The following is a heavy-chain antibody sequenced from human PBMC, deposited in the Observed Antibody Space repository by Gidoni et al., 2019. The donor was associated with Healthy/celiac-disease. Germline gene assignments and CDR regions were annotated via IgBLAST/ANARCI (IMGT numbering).Heavy chain of an antibody. J-gene: IGHJ4*02. Sequence: QVQLVQSGAEVKKPGASVTVSCKASGYTFTSYGISWVRQAPGQGLEWMGWISAYNGNTNYAQKLQGRVTMTTDTSTSTAYMELRSLRSDDTAVYYCARDFRHIVLMVYADGGPFDYWGQGTLVTVSS. CDR2: ISAYNGNT. V-gene: IGHV1-18*01. D-gene: IGHD2-8*01. CDR3: ARDFRHIVLMVYADGGPFDY. CDR1: GYTFTSYG.